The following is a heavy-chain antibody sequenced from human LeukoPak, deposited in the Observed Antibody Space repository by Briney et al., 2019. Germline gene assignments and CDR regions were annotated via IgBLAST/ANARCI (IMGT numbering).Heavy chain of an antibody. Sequence: PGGSLRLSCAASGFTLNSYAMNWVRQAPGKGLEWVSSISGTGGSVYYAVSVKGRFTISRDHSKNILYLQMNSLRADDTAVYYCVGPPGYTSGWYPTPFAYWGQGTLVTVSS. D-gene: IGHD6-13*01. V-gene: IGHV3-23*01. CDR3: VGPPGYTSGWYPTPFAY. J-gene: IGHJ4*02. CDR2: ISGTGGSV. CDR1: GFTLNSYA.